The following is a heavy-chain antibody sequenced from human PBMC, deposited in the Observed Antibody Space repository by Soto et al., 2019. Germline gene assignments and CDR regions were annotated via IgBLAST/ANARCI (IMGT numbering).Heavy chain of an antibody. J-gene: IGHJ3*02. CDR2: IDTRGGSA. D-gene: IGHD3-10*01. V-gene: IGHV1-46*01. CDR3: ARDLPRDLVRGSFDS. Sequence: QAQLVQSGAEVKKPGASANISCKASGYTFTRYNIHWVRQAPGHGLEWMGIIDTRGGSADYTQRFQGRVTMTRDTSTGTVYMVLSSLGSEDTAVYYCARDLPRDLVRGSFDSWGQGTMVTVSS. CDR1: GYTFTRYN.